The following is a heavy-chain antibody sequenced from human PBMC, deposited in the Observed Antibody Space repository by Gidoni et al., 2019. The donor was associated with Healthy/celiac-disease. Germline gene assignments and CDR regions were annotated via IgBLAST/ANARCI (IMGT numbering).Heavy chain of an antibody. CDR2: INPSGGST. V-gene: IGHV1-46*01. CDR1: GYTFTSYY. Sequence: QVQLVQSGAEVKKPGASVKVSCKASGYTFTSYYMHWVLQAPGQGLEWMGIINPSGGSTSDAQKFQGRVTMTRDTSTSTVYMELSSLRSEDTAVYYCAREMGSRFLEWLLPDYWGQGTLVTVSS. CDR3: AREMGSRFLEWLLPDY. J-gene: IGHJ4*02. D-gene: IGHD3-3*01.